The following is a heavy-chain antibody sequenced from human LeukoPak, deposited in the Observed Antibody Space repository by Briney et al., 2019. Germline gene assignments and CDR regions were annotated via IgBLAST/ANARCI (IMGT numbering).Heavy chain of an antibody. CDR1: GGSISSGGYY. V-gene: IGHV4-31*03. CDR3: ARGSGTPTTHFDY. CDR2: IYYSGST. J-gene: IGHJ4*02. D-gene: IGHD1-1*01. Sequence: SETLSLTCTVSGGSISSGGYYWSWIRQHPGKGLEWIGYIYYSGSTYYNPSLKSRVTISVDTSKNQFSLKLSSVTAADTAVYYCARGSGTPTTHFDYWGQGTLVTVFS.